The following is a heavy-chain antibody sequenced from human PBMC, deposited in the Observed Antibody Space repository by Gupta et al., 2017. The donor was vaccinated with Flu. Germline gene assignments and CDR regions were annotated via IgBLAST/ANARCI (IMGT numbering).Heavy chain of an antibody. CDR2: IYYSGST. CDR1: GGSISRGGYY. V-gene: IGHV4-31*01. J-gene: IGHJ3*02. Sequence: QVQLQASGPGLVTPSQTLSLTCTVSGGSISRGGYYWSWIRQHPGKGLEWIGYIYYSGSTYYNPSLKSQVTISVDTSKNQFSLKLSSVTAADTAVYYCAREAPPLRNPTTIFGVAHKDGRAFDIWGQGTMVTVSS. CDR3: AREAPPLRNPTTIFGVAHKDGRAFDI. D-gene: IGHD3-3*01.